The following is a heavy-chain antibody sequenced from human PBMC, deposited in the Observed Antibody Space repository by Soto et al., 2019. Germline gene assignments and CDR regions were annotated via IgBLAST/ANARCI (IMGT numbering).Heavy chain of an antibody. V-gene: IGHV4-39*01. CDR1: GGSISSSSYY. J-gene: IGHJ4*02. CDR3: ASGQYSYGYYDYFDY. D-gene: IGHD5-18*01. CDR2: IYYSGST. Sequence: SETLSLTCTVSGGSISSSSYYWGWIRQPPGKGLEWIGSIYYSGSTYYNPSLKSRVTISVDTSKNQFSLKLSSVTAADTAVYYCASGQYSYGYYDYFDYWGQGTLVTVSS.